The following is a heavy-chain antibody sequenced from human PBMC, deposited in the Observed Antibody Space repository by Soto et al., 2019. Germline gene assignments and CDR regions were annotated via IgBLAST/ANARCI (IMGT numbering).Heavy chain of an antibody. CDR3: ARARRGQHQWSYYYGMDV. CDR1: GYTFTSYA. J-gene: IGHJ6*02. Sequence: ASVKVSCKASGYTFTSYAMHWVRQAPGQRLEWMGWINAGNGNTKYSQKFQGRVTITRDTSASTAYMELSSLRSEDTAVYYCARARRGQHQWSYYYGMDVWGQGTTVTVSS. CDR2: INAGNGNT. V-gene: IGHV1-3*01. D-gene: IGHD2-8*01.